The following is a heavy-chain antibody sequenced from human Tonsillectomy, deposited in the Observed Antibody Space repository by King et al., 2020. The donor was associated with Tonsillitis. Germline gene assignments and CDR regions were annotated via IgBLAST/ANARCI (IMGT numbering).Heavy chain of an antibody. J-gene: IGHJ4*02. V-gene: IGHV4-34*01. CDR3: AREKGMAKLRGFDY. CDR2: INHSGST. D-gene: IGHD5-24*01. Sequence: VQLQQWGAGLLKPSETLSLTCAVYGGSFSGYYWSWIRQSPGKGLEWIGEINHSGSTNYHPSLKSRVTISVDTSKNQFSLKLSSVTAADTAVYYCAREKGMAKLRGFDYWGQGTLVTASS. CDR1: GGSFSGYY.